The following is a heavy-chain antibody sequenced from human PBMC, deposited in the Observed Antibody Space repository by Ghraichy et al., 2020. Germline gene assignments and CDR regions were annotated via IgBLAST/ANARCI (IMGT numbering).Heavy chain of an antibody. V-gene: IGHV3-11*04. D-gene: IGHD2-2*02. CDR1: GFTFSDYS. CDR2: ISSSSSTI. J-gene: IGHJ6*02. Sequence: GGSLRLSCAPSGFTFSDYSMSWIRQAPGKGLEWVSYISSSSSTIYYADSVKGRFTISRDNAKNSLYLQMNSLRAEDTAVYYCARGKARCSSTSCYTSGMDVWGQGTTVTVSS. CDR3: ARGKARCSSTSCYTSGMDV.